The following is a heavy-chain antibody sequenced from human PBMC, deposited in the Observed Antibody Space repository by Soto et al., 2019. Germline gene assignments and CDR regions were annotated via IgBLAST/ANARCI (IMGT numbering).Heavy chain of an antibody. J-gene: IGHJ6*02. Sequence: ESGGGLVKPGGSLRLSCAASGFTFSSYSMNWVRQAPGKGLEWVSSISSSSSYIYYADSVKGRFTISRDNAKNSLYLQMNSLRAEDTAVYYCASIMKDIVVVPAAINPYYYYGMDVWGQGTTVTVSS. CDR2: ISSSSSYI. V-gene: IGHV3-21*01. CDR1: GFTFSSYS. D-gene: IGHD2-2*02. CDR3: ASIMKDIVVVPAAINPYYYYGMDV.